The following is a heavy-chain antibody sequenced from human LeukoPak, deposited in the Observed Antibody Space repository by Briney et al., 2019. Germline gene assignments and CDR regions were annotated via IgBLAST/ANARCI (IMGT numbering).Heavy chain of an antibody. D-gene: IGHD3-22*01. J-gene: IGHJ4*02. V-gene: IGHV1-24*01. CDR2: FDPEDGET. CDR3: ATVVVVITGGQYYFDY. CDR1: GYTLTELS. Sequence: GASVKVSCKVSGYTLTELSMHWVRQAPGKGLEWMGGFDPEDGETIYAQKFQGRVTMTEDTSTDTAYMELSSLRSEDTAVYYCATVVVVITGGQYYFDYWGQGTLVTVSS.